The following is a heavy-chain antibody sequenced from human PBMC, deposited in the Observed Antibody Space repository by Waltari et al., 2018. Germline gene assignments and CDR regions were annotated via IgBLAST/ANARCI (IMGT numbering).Heavy chain of an antibody. CDR1: GYTFTSYG. J-gene: IGHJ3*02. V-gene: IGHV1-18*01. CDR3: AGSSWLRHYAFDI. D-gene: IGHD6-13*01. Sequence: QVQLVQSGAEVKKPGASVMVSCEASGYTFTSYGIRWVRRAPGQGLEWMGWISAYNGNTNYAQKLQGRVTMTTDTSTSTAYMELRSLRSDDTAVYYCAGSSWLRHYAFDIWGQGTMVTVSS. CDR2: ISAYNGNT.